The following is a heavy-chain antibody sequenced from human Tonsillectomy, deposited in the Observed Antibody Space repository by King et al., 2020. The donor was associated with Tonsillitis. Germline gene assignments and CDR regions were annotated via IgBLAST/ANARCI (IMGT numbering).Heavy chain of an antibody. CDR3: ARDVAAYSTSSGGLCV. J-gene: IGHJ4*02. CDR1: GYTFTAYY. V-gene: IGHV1-2*02. CDR2: IDPNSGGT. D-gene: IGHD2/OR15-2a*01. Sequence: QLVQSGAEGKKPGASVKVSCKASGYTFTAYYLHWVRQAPGQGLQWLGWIDPNSGGTNFAQRFQGRVTMTRDTSISTAYMELSGLKSDDTAVYYCARDVAAYSTSSGGLCVWGQGTLVTVSS.